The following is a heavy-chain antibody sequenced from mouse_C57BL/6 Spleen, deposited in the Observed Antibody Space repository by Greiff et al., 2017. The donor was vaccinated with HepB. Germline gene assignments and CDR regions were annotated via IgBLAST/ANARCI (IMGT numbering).Heavy chain of an antibody. J-gene: IGHJ2*01. CDR2: IDPSDSYT. V-gene: IGHV1-50*01. CDR1: GYTFTSYW. Sequence: QVQLQQPGAELVKPGASVKLSCKASGYTFTSYWMQWVKQRPGQGLECIGEIDPSDSYTNYNQKFKGKATLTVDTSSSTAYMQLSSLTSEDSAVYYCARGGTAQARDYWGQGTTLTVSS. CDR3: ARGGTAQARDY. D-gene: IGHD3-2*02.